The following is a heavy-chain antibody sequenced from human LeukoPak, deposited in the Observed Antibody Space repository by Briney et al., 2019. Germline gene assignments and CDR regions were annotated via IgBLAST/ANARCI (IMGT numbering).Heavy chain of an antibody. Sequence: SQTLSLTCAISGDSVSSNSAAWNWIRQSPSRGLEWLGRTSYRSKWYNDYAVSVKSRITLNPDTSKSQFSLQLNSVTPEGTAVYYCARRLTQYDCFDPWGQGILVTVSS. V-gene: IGHV6-1*01. J-gene: IGHJ5*02. CDR3: ARRLTQYDCFDP. D-gene: IGHD2-2*01. CDR1: GDSVSSNSAA. CDR2: TSYRSKWYN.